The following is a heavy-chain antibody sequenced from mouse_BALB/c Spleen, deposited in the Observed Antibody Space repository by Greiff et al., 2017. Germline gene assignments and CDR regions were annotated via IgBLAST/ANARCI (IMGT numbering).Heavy chain of an antibody. CDR2: ISSGGSYT. V-gene: IGHV5-6*01. D-gene: IGHD2-4*01. CDR3: ASVYDDCDEGDYYAMDY. J-gene: IGHJ4*01. Sequence: EVHLVESGGDLVKPGGSLKLSCAASGFTFSSYGMSWVRQTPDKRLEWVATISSGGSYTYYPDSVKGRITISRDNAKNTLYLQMSRLKSEDTAIYYCASVYDDCDEGDYYAMDYWGQGTSVTVSA. CDR1: GFTFSSYG.